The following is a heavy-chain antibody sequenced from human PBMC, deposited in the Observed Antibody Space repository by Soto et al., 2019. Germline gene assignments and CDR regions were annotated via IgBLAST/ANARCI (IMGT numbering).Heavy chain of an antibody. CDR2: ISYDGSNK. J-gene: IGHJ4*02. D-gene: IGHD3-16*01. CDR3: AKGLYDYVWGPTFDY. V-gene: IGHV3-30*18. Sequence: QVQLVESGGGVVQPGRSLRLSCAASGFTFSSYGMHWVRQAPGKGLEWVAVISYDGSNKYYADSVKGRFTISRDHSKNTLYLQMNRLRAEDTAVYYCAKGLYDYVWGPTFDYWGQGTLVTVSS. CDR1: GFTFSSYG.